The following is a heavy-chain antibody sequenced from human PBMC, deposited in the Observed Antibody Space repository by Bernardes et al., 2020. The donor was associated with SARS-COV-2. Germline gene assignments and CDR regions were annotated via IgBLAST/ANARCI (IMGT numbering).Heavy chain of an antibody. D-gene: IGHD3-10*01. CDR3: ATPYYGSGTGPPRYYYHGMDV. CDR1: GFIFTTYS. V-gene: IGHV3-48*01. Sequence: GGSLRLSCVGSGFIFTTYSMSWVRQAPGKGLEWLLFISSGGDTIHDADSVRGRFTVSRDDAKNSVYLQMNSLRADDTAVYYCATPYYGSGTGPPRYYYHGMDVWGQGTTVTVSS. CDR2: ISSGGDTI. J-gene: IGHJ6*02.